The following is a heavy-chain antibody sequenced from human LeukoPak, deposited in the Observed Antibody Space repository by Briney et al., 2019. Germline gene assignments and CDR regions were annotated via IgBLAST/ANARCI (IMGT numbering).Heavy chain of an antibody. V-gene: IGHV3-21*01. J-gene: IGHJ4*02. D-gene: IGHD4-23*01. CDR3: ARDLRHPVGGTSY. Sequence: PGGSLRLSCAASGFTFRSYDMNWVRQAPGKGLEWVSSISPSSNYIYYAGSVKGRFTISRDNAKTSLYLQMNSLRAEDTAVYYCARDLRHPVGGTSYWGQGTLVTVSS. CDR2: ISPSSNYI. CDR1: GFTFRSYD.